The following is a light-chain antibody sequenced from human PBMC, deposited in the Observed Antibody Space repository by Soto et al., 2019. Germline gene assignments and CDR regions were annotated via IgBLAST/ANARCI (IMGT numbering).Light chain of an antibody. CDR2: DVS. J-gene: IGLJ1*01. CDR1: SSDVGGYNY. Sequence: QSALTQPASVSGSPGQSITISCTGTSSDVGGYNYVSWYQQHPGKAPKLMIYDVSNRPSGVSNRFSGSKSGNTASLTISGLQAEDEADYYCSSYTSNILYVFGTGTKVTVL. V-gene: IGLV2-14*01. CDR3: SSYTSNILYV.